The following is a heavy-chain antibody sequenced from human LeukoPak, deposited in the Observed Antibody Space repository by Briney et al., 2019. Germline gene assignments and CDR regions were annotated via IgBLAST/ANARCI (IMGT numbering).Heavy chain of an antibody. CDR1: GGSISSSSYY. J-gene: IGHJ6*03. CDR3: ARHPGYYYYYMDV. V-gene: IGHV4-39*01. Sequence: SETLSLTCTVSGGSISSSSYYWGWIRQPPGKGLEWIGGIYYSGSASYNPSLKSRVTISVDTSKNRISLKLTSVTAADTAVYYCARHPGYYYYYMDVWGKGTTVTVSS. CDR2: IYYSGSA.